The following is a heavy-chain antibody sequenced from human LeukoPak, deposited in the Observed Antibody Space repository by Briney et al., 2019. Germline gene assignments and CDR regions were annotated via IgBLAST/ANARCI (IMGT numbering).Heavy chain of an antibody. CDR3: AREGYCSSTSCPGGAFDI. CDR1: GYTFTSYG. D-gene: IGHD2-2*01. J-gene: IGHJ3*02. V-gene: IGHV1-18*01. Sequence: ASVKVSCKASGYTFTSYGISWVRQAPGQGLEWMGWISAYNGNTNYAQKLQGRVTMTTDTSTSTAYMELRSLRPDDTAVYYCAREGYCSSTSCPGGAFDIWGQGTMVTVSS. CDR2: ISAYNGNT.